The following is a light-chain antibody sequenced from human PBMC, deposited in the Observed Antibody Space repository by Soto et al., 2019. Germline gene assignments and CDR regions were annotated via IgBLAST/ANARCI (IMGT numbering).Light chain of an antibody. CDR2: QVT. J-gene: IGLJ1*01. CDR3: TSFSSSTSLYV. Sequence: QSVLTQPASVPGSLGQSITISCTGTTRDIAGYNYISWYQQLPGKAPKLMIYQVTIRPSGISNRFSGSKSGNTASLTISGLQAEDEADYYCTSFSSSTSLYVFGTGTKV. V-gene: IGLV2-14*01. CDR1: TRDIAGYNY.